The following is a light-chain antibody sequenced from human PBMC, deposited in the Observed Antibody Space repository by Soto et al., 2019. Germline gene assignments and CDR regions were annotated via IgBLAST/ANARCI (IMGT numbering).Light chain of an antibody. Sequence: QSVLTQPPSASGTPGQRVTISCSGSSSNIGSNTVNWYQQLPGTAPKLLIYSYNQRPSGVPDRFSGSKSVTSASLAISGLQSEDEADYYCAAWDDSLNVYVFGTGTKLTVL. CDR3: AAWDDSLNVYV. CDR2: SYN. V-gene: IGLV1-44*01. J-gene: IGLJ1*01. CDR1: SSNIGSNT.